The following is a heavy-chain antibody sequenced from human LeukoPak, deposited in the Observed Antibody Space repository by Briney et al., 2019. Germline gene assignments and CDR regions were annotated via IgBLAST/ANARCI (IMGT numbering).Heavy chain of an antibody. CDR3: ARDLSISAGYLY. CDR2: IYYSGST. J-gene: IGHJ4*02. D-gene: IGHD6-13*01. Sequence: PSETLSLTCTVSGGSISSSSYYWGWIRQPPGKGLEWIGSIYYSGSTYYNPSLKSRVTISVDTSKNQFSLKLSSVTAADTAVYYCARDLSISAGYLYWGQGTLVTVSS. V-gene: IGHV4-39*02. CDR1: GGSISSSSYY.